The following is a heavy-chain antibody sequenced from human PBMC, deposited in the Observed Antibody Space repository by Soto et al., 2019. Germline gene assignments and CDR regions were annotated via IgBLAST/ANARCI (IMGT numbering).Heavy chain of an antibody. Sequence: SVKVSCKASGGTFSTFGSSWVRQAPGQGLEWMGGIIPFLGTATHAQKSQDRVTIPAHESTSTVYSDLRSLRSEATAIYYCARNAPMESGDNYYFDYWGQGALVTVSS. CDR1: GGTFSTFG. J-gene: IGHJ4*02. V-gene: IGHV1-69*13. CDR2: IIPFLGTA. D-gene: IGHD2-21*02. CDR3: ARNAPMESGDNYYFDY.